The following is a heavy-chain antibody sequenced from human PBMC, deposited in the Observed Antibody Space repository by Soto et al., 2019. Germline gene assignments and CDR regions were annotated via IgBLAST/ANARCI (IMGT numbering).Heavy chain of an antibody. CDR2: INRDGSEK. J-gene: IGHJ4*02. V-gene: IGHV3-7*03. D-gene: IGHD3-10*01. CDR1: GFIFRNYW. CDR3: ARDIEEAGVPYYFTY. Sequence: GGSLRLSCAASGFIFRNYWMSWVRQAPGNGLQWVANINRDGSEKNYVDSVKGRFTISRDNAKNSLYLQMNSLRAEDKAVYYCARDIEEAGVPYYFTYWGQGTLVTVSS.